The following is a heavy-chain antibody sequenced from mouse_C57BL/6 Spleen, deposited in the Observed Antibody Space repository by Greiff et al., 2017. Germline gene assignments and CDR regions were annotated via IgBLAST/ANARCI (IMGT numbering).Heavy chain of an antibody. CDR3: ECWGYNYSNCDDAMDY. J-gene: IGHJ4*01. CDR1: GYAFTNYL. V-gene: IGHV1-54*01. Sequence: QVQLQQSGAELVRPGTSVKVSCTASGYAFTNYLMEWVKQRPGQGLEWIGVINPGSGGTNYNEKFKGKATLTADKSSSTAYMQLSSLTSEDSAVYVCECWGYNYSNCDDAMDYWGQGTSVTVSS. CDR2: INPGSGGT. D-gene: IGHD2-5*01.